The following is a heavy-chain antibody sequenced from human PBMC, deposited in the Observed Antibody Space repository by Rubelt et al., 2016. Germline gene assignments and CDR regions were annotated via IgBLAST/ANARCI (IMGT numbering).Heavy chain of an antibody. J-gene: IGHJ3*02. CDR2: IIPIFGTA. D-gene: IGHD3-3*01. Sequence: QVQLVQSGAEVKKPESSVKVSCKASGGTFSSYAISWVRQSPGQGLEWMGGIIPIFGTANYAQKFQGSVTITADESTSTAYMELSSLRSEDTAVYYCARDFLEWSDAFDIWGQGTMVTVSS. V-gene: IGHV1-69*01. CDR1: GGTFSSYA. CDR3: ARDFLEWSDAFDI.